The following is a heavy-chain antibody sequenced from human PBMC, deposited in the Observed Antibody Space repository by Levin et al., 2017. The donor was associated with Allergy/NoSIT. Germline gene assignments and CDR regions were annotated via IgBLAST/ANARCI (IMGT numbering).Heavy chain of an antibody. D-gene: IGHD6-19*01. CDR3: AKPSGYSSGWYRGWFDP. V-gene: IGHV4-39*01. Sequence: SCTVSGGSISSSGYYWAWIRQPPGKGLEWIGTIYYNGGTYYSPSLKSRVTISVDTSKNQFSLKLSSVTAADTAVYYCAKPSGYSSGWYRGWFDPWGQGTLVTVSS. CDR2: IYYNGGT. CDR1: GGSISSSGYY. J-gene: IGHJ5*02.